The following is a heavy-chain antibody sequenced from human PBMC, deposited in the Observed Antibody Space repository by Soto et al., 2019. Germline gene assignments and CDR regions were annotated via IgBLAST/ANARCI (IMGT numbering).Heavy chain of an antibody. Sequence: EVQLVESGGVVVQPGGSLRLSCAASGFTFDDYTMHWVRQAPGKGLGWVSLISWDGGSTYYADSVKGRFTISRDNSKNSLYLQMNSLRTEDTALYYCAKGDCSSTSCYSHYFDYWGQGTLVTVSS. D-gene: IGHD2-2*02. J-gene: IGHJ4*02. CDR2: ISWDGGST. V-gene: IGHV3-43*01. CDR3: AKGDCSSTSCYSHYFDY. CDR1: GFTFDDYT.